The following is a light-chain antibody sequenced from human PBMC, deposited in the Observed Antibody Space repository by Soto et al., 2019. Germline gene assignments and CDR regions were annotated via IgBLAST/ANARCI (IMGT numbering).Light chain of an antibody. CDR2: EVS. CDR3: SSYRSGSTPGV. Sequence: QSALTQPASVSGSPGQSITISCTGTSSDVGDYNYVSWYQQHPGKAPKLMIYEVSNRPSGVSNRFSGSKSGNTASLTISGLQAEDEANYYCSSYRSGSTPGVFGGGTKVTVL. V-gene: IGLV2-14*01. J-gene: IGLJ3*02. CDR1: SSDVGDYNY.